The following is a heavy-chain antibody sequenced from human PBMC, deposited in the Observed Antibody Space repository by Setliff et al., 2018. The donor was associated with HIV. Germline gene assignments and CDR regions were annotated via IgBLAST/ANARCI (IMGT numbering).Heavy chain of an antibody. CDR2: IYHSGST. CDR1: GGSISSSNW. J-gene: IGHJ4*02. CDR3: ARAIGIISLYYFDS. V-gene: IGHV4-4*02. D-gene: IGHD3-10*01. Sequence: SETLSLTCAVSGGSISSSNWWSWVRQPPGKGLEWIGEIYHSGSTNYNPSLKSRVTISVDTSKNQFFLKLSSVTAADTAVYYCARAIGIISLYYFDSWGQGTLVTVSS.